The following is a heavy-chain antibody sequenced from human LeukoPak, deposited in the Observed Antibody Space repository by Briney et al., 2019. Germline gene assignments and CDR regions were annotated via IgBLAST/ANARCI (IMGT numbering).Heavy chain of an antibody. V-gene: IGHV3-23*01. J-gene: IGHJ4*02. Sequence: GGSLRLSCAASGFTFSSYAMSWVRQAPGKGLEWFSAISGSGGSTYYADSVKGRFTISRDNSKNTLYLQMNSLRAEDTAVYYCAKEGRYYYDSSGYFDYWGQGTLVTVSS. D-gene: IGHD3-22*01. CDR3: AKEGRYYYDSSGYFDY. CDR1: GFTFSSYA. CDR2: ISGSGGST.